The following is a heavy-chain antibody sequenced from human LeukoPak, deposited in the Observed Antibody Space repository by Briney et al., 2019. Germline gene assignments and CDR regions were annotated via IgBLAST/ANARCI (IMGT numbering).Heavy chain of an antibody. Sequence: GGSLRLSCAASGFTFSSYAMSWVRRAPGKGLEWVSVISGSGGSTFYAGSVKGRFTISRDNSKNTLYLQMNSLRAEDTAVYYCARGRREQLVENWFDPWGQGTLVTVSS. CDR3: ARGRREQLVENWFDP. CDR2: ISGSGGST. D-gene: IGHD6-13*01. CDR1: GFTFSSYA. J-gene: IGHJ5*02. V-gene: IGHV3-23*01.